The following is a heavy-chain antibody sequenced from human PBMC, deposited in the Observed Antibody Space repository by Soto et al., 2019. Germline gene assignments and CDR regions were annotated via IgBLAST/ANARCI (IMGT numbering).Heavy chain of an antibody. CDR1: GGTFSSYA. D-gene: IGHD3-9*01. CDR2: IIPIFGTA. J-gene: IGHJ6*02. V-gene: IGHV1-69*13. CDR3: AYDWLSNYYGMDV. Sequence: SVKVSCKASGGTFSSYAISWVRQAPGQGLEWMGGIIPIFGTANYAQKFQGRVTITADESTSTAYMELSSLRSEDTAVYYCAYDWLSNYYGMDVWGQGTTVTVSS.